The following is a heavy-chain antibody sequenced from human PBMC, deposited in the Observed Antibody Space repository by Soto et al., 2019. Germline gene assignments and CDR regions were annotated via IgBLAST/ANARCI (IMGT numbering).Heavy chain of an antibody. J-gene: IGHJ6*02. V-gene: IGHV4-34*01. Sequence: SETLSLTCAVYGGSFSGYYWSWIRQPPGKGLEWIGEINHSGSTNYTPSLKSRVIISVDTSKNQFSLKLSSVTAADTAVYYCARVGRSSYYGMDVWGQGTTVTVS. CDR3: ARVGRSSYYGMDV. CDR1: GGSFSGYY. CDR2: INHSGST. D-gene: IGHD6-13*01.